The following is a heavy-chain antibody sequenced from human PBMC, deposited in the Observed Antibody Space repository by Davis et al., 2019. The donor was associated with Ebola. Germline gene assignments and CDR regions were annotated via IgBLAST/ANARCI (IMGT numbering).Heavy chain of an antibody. CDR2: INHSGST. CDR1: GGSISSYY. D-gene: IGHD3-10*01. CDR3: ARLGSVDV. V-gene: IGHV4-34*01. J-gene: IGHJ6*04. Sequence: SETLSLTCTVSGGSISSYYWSWIRQPPGKGLEWIGEINHSGSTNYNPSLKSRVTISVDTSKNQFSLKLSSVTAADTAVYYCARLGSVDVWGKGTTVTVSS.